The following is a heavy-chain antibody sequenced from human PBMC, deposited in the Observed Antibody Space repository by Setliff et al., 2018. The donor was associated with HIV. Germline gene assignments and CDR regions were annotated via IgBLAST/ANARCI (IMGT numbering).Heavy chain of an antibody. CDR3: ARVASGYDYGWLDP. Sequence: GGSLRLSCAASGFTFSSYAMSWVRQAPGKGLEWVSAISGSGGSTYYADSVKGRFTVSRDNAKHTLYLQMTSLRAEDTAVYYCARVASGYDYGWLDPWGQGTLVTVSS. CDR2: ISGSGGST. CDR1: GFTFSSYA. D-gene: IGHD5-12*01. J-gene: IGHJ5*02. V-gene: IGHV3-23*01.